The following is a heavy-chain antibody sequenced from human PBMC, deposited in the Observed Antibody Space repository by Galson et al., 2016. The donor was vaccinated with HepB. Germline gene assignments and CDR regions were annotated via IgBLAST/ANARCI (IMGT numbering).Heavy chain of an antibody. CDR3: ARTDGYSTTRGFFDY. CDR2: IYRGGET. D-gene: IGHD4-11*01. CDR1: GFTFSSYA. V-gene: IGHV3-23*03. J-gene: IGHJ4*02. Sequence: SLRLSCAASGFTFSSYAISWVRQTPGKGLEWVSDIYRGGETYHADSVKGRFTISRDNSKNTLYLQMNSLRVEDTGVYYCARTDGYSTTRGFFDYWGQGTLVTVSS.